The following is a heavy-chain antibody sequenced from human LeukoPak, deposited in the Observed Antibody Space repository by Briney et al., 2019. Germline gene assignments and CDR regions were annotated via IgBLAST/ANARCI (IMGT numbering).Heavy chain of an antibody. CDR2: INSDGSST. Sequence: PGGSLRLSCAASGFTLSSYWMHWVRQAPGKGLVWVSRINSDGSSTSYADSVKGRFTISRDYAKNTLYLQMNSLRAEGTAVYYCARTIAVAGTGFDYWGQGTLVTVSS. CDR3: ARTIAVAGTGFDY. D-gene: IGHD6-19*01. J-gene: IGHJ4*02. V-gene: IGHV3-74*01. CDR1: GFTLSSYW.